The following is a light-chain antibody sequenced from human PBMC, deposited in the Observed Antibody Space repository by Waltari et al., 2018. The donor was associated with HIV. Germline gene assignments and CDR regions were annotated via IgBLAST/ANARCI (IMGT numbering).Light chain of an antibody. Sequence: QSALTQPPSASGSPGQSVTISCTGTSSDVGGYNYVSWYQRHPGKAPKLMIYEVSKRPSGVPDRFFGSKSGNTASLTVSGLQAEDEADYYCSSFAGSFWVFGGGTKLTVL. CDR3: SSFAGSFWV. CDR2: EVS. V-gene: IGLV2-8*01. CDR1: SSDVGGYNY. J-gene: IGLJ3*02.